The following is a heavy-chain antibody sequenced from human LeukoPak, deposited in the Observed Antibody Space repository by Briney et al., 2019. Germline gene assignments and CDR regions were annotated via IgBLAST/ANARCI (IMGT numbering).Heavy chain of an antibody. CDR1: GCTPSSYW. V-gene: IGHV3-7*01. CDR3: ARDRGSSGWYEFDY. D-gene: IGHD6-19*01. J-gene: IGHJ4*02. Sequence: GGALRLSCAASGCTPSSYWWSWVRQAPGKGLEGVANIKQDGSEKYYVDSVKGRFTISRDNAKNSLYLQMNSLRAEDTAVYYCARDRGSSGWYEFDYWGQGTLVTVSS. CDR2: IKQDGSEK.